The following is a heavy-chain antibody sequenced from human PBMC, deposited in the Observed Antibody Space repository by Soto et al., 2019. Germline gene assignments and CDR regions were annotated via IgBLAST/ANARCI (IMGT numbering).Heavy chain of an antibody. D-gene: IGHD6-19*01. CDR2: IIPIFGTV. Sequence: QVQLLQSGAEVKKPGSSVRVSCEASGGTFRTYAISWVRQAPGQGLEWMGEIIPIFGTVNYAQKFQGRVTITADESTTTVYMDLRSLRSEDTAVYYCAKGAVAGTPTSYYYYGMDLWGQGTTVTVSS. V-gene: IGHV1-69*12. CDR3: AKGAVAGTPTSYYYYGMDL. CDR1: GGTFRTYA. J-gene: IGHJ6*02.